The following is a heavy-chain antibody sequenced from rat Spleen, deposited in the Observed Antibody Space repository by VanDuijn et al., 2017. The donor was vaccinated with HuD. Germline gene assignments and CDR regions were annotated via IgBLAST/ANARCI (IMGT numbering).Heavy chain of an antibody. CDR3: ARERDYGQSLGI. V-gene: IGHV2-32*01. CDR1: GSSLTSLH. Sequence: QVQLKESGPGLVQPSQTLSLTCTVSGSSLTSLHVPWLRQSPGKRLEWMGVMWTGGGTAYNSLLKSRLNISRDISKSQVFLKMSSLQTEDTATYYCARERDYGQSLGIWGQGVMVTVSS. CDR2: MWTGGGT. J-gene: IGHJ2*01. D-gene: IGHD1-11*01.